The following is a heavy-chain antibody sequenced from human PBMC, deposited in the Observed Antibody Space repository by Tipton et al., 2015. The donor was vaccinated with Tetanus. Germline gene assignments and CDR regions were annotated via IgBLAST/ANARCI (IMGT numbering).Heavy chain of an antibody. J-gene: IGHJ3*01. V-gene: IGHV4-4*08. CDR1: GDSMTRYY. Sequence: TLSLTCTVSGDSMTRYYWSWIRQPPGKGLEWISYIFASGSTNYNPALKSRVTISMDTSKNQISLNLTSVTAADTAVYFCARRSYCTSTRCFDAFDLWGPGTRVTVPS. CDR2: IFASGST. D-gene: IGHD2-8*01. CDR3: ARRSYCTSTRCFDAFDL.